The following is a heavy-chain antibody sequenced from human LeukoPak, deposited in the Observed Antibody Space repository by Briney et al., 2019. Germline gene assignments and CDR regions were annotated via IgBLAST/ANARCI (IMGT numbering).Heavy chain of an antibody. CDR3: AXXXXXXXXXXXXXXXXXGFDH. V-gene: IGHV4-59*01. Sequence: SETLSLTCTVSGVSITLYYWTWIRLSPKKGMEWIGDISNSGSSYIPSLRSRLTISTDTSKSHFSLWLPSVSAADPAVYSCAXXXXXXXXXXXXXXXXXGFDHXXQGILVTVSS. J-gene: IGHJ4*02. CDR1: GVSITLYY. CDR2: ISNSGS.